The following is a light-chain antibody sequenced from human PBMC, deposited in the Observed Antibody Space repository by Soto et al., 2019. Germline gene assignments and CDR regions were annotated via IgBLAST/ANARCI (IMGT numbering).Light chain of an antibody. J-gene: IGKJ1*01. Sequence: EIVLTQSPGTLSLSPGERATLSCRASQAVSSSYLAWYQQKPGQAPRLLIYGASNRATGIPDRFGGSGSGADFTLTISRLEPEDFAVYYCQQYGSSPRTFGQGTKVDI. CDR1: QAVSSSY. CDR3: QQYGSSPRT. CDR2: GAS. V-gene: IGKV3-20*01.